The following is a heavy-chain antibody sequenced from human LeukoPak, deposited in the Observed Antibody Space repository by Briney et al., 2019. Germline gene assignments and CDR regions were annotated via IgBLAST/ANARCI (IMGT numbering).Heavy chain of an antibody. CDR2: INHSGST. CDR1: GGSISSYY. CDR3: ASSVTSEFDY. V-gene: IGHV4-34*01. Sequence: SETLSLTCTVSGGSISSYYWSWIRQPPGKGLEWIGEINHSGSTNYSPSLKSRVTISVDTSKNQFSLKLSSVTAADTAVYYCASSVTSEFDYWGQGTLVTVSS. D-gene: IGHD4-17*01. J-gene: IGHJ4*02.